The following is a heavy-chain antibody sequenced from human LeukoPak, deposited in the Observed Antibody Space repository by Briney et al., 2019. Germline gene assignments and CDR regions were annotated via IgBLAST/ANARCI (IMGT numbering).Heavy chain of an antibody. CDR1: GFTFSSYS. CDR2: ISSSSSTI. Sequence: GGSLRLSCAASGFTFSSYSMNWVRQAPGKGLEWVSYISSSSSTIYYADSVKGRFTISRDNAKNSLYLQMNSLRAEDTAVYYCARASGWYKRLGYFDYWGQGTLVTVSS. CDR3: ARASGWYKRLGYFDY. D-gene: IGHD6-19*01. V-gene: IGHV3-48*04. J-gene: IGHJ4*02.